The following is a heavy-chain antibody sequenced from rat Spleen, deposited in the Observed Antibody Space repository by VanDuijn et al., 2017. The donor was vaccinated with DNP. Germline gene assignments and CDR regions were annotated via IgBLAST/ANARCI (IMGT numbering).Heavy chain of an antibody. J-gene: IGHJ4*01. Sequence: QVQLKESGPGLVKPSETLSLTCTVSGFSLTSYHVSWVRQPPGKGLEWMGVIWGDGRTAYTSGLKSRLSISRDTSKSQVFLKMSSLKTEDTAAYYCARSHYSSYNYYIMDAWGQGASVTVSS. D-gene: IGHD1-2*01. CDR1: GFSLTSYH. CDR3: ARSHYSSYNYYIMDA. CDR2: IWGDGRT. V-gene: IGHV2-32*01.